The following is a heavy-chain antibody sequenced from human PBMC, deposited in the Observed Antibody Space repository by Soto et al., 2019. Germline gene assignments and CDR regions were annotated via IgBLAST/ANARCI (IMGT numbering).Heavy chain of an antibody. D-gene: IGHD2-2*01. CDR3: ARYIPGVRYYGMDV. J-gene: IGHJ6*02. V-gene: IGHV3-30*03. CDR1: GFTFSSYW. Sequence: GSLRLSCAASGFTFSSYWIHWVRQAPGKGLEWVAVISYDGSNKYYADSVKGRFTISRDNSKNTLYLQMNSLRAEDTAVYYCARYIPGVRYYGMDVWGQGTTVTVSS. CDR2: ISYDGSNK.